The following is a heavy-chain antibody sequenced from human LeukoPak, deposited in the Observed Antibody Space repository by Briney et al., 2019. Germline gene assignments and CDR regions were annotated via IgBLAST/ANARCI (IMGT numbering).Heavy chain of an antibody. CDR2: IYHSGSA. D-gene: IGHD1-14*01. Sequence: KPSETLSLTCTVSGVSFTSGGYYWTWLRQHPGKGLEWIGYIYHSGSAYYNPSLKSRVTMSVDTSKNQFSLKLSSVTAADTAVYYCARKNRALRAHYYYYGMDVWGQGTTVTVSS. CDR3: ARKNRALRAHYYYYGMDV. V-gene: IGHV4-31*03. CDR1: GVSFTSGGYY. J-gene: IGHJ6*02.